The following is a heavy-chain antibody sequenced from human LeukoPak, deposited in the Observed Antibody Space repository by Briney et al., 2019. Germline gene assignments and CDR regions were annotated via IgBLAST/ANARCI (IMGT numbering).Heavy chain of an antibody. Sequence: GASVKVSCKASGYTFTSYAMHWVRQAPGQRLEWMGWINAGNGNTKYSQKFQGRVTITRNTSASTAYMELSSLRSEDTAVYYCATNGDSSYKVDYYYGMDVWGQGTTVTVSS. CDR1: GYTFTSYA. J-gene: IGHJ6*02. D-gene: IGHD6-6*01. CDR2: INAGNGNT. CDR3: ATNGDSSYKVDYYYGMDV. V-gene: IGHV1-3*01.